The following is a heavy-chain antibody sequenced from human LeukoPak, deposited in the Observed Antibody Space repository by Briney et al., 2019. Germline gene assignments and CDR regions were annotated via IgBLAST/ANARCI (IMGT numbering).Heavy chain of an antibody. Sequence: SETLSLTCAVYGGSFSGYYWSWIRQPPGKGLEWIGEINHSGSTNYNPSLKSRVTISVDTSKNQFSLKLSSVTAADTAVYYCARDMPDCSSTSCYSVWGQGTLVTVSS. D-gene: IGHD2-2*01. CDR2: INHSGST. V-gene: IGHV4-34*01. CDR3: ARDMPDCSSTSCYSV. CDR1: GGSFSGYY. J-gene: IGHJ4*02.